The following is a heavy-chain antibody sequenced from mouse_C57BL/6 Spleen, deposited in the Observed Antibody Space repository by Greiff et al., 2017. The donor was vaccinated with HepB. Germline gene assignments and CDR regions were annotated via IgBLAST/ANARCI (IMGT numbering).Heavy chain of an antibody. J-gene: IGHJ2*01. D-gene: IGHD2-10*01. CDR2: IDPETGGT. CDR3: ARRVSYSPYYFDY. V-gene: IGHV1-15*01. CDR1: GYTFTDYE. Sequence: VQLQQSGAELVRPGASVTLSCKASGYTFTDYEMHWVKQTPVHGLEWIGAIDPETGGTAYNQKFKGKAILTADKSSSTAYMELSSLTSEDSAVYYCARRVSYSPYYFDYWGQGTTLTVSS.